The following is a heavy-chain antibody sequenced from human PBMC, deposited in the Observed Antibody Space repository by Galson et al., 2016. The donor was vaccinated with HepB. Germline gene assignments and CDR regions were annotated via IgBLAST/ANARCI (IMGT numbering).Heavy chain of an antibody. V-gene: IGHV3-23*01. CDR2: ISGSGGYT. CDR1: GFPFNTYA. D-gene: IGHD5-18*01. Sequence: SLRLSCAASGFPFNTYAMTWVRQAPGKGLEWVSAISGSGGYTYYAGSVKGRFTISRVNSKNTLYLQMDRLRVEDTAVYYCAKDRGIGYSYGYSSEHYGMDVWGPGTTVTVSS. J-gene: IGHJ6*02. CDR3: AKDRGIGYSYGYSSEHYGMDV.